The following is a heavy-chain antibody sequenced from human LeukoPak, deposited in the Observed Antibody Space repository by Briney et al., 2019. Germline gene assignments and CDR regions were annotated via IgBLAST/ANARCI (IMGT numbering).Heavy chain of an antibody. CDR2: ISSSSSYI. V-gene: IGHV3-21*01. Sequence: GGSLLLSCAASGFTFSSYSMNWVRQAPGKGLEWVSSISSSSSYIYYADSLKGRFTISRDNAKNSLYLQMNSLRAEDTAVYYCAREGIAAAGTGGDYWSQGTLVTVSS. CDR1: GFTFSSYS. D-gene: IGHD6-13*01. J-gene: IGHJ4*02. CDR3: AREGIAAAGTGGDY.